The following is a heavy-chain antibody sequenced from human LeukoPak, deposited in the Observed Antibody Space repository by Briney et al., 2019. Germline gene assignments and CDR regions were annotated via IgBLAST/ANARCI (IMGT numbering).Heavy chain of an antibody. J-gene: IGHJ6*02. CDR1: GFTVSSNY. Sequence: GGSLRLSCAASGFTVSSNYMSWVRQAPGKGLEWVSVIYSGGSTYYADSVKGRFTISRDNAKNSLYLQINSLRAEDTAVYYCAREVRGSGGSRHYGMDVWGQGTTVTVPS. CDR2: IYSGGST. D-gene: IGHD2-15*01. V-gene: IGHV3-53*01. CDR3: AREVRGSGGSRHYGMDV.